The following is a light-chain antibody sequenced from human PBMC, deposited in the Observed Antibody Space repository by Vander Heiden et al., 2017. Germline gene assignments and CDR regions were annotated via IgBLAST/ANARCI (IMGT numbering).Light chain of an antibody. CDR2: RDN. Sequence: QRVTISCSGSSSNIGSNYVHWYQQFPGTAPKLLMYRDNQRPSGVPDRFSGSRSGTSASLAISGLRSEDEADYFCAAWDDSLRGPLFGGGTKLTVL. CDR3: AAWDDSLRGPL. J-gene: IGLJ3*02. V-gene: IGLV1-47*01. CDR1: SSNIGSNY.